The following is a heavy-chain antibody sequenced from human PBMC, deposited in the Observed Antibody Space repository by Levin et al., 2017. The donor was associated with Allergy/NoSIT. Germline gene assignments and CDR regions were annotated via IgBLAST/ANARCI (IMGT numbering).Heavy chain of an antibody. CDR3: AREDTAMVVFDY. V-gene: IGHV2-5*02. CDR2: IYWDDDK. D-gene: IGHD5-18*01. J-gene: IGHJ4*02. Sequence: ESGPTLVKPPQTLTLTCTFSGFSLSTSGVGVGWIRQPPGKALEWLALIYWDDDKRYSPSLKSRLTITKDTSKNQVVLTMTNMDPVDTATYYCAREDTAMVVFDYWGQGTLVTVSS. CDR1: GFSLSTSGVG.